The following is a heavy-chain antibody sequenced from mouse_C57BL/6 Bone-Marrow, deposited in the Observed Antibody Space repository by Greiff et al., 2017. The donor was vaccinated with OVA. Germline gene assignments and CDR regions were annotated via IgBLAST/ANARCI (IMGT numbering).Heavy chain of an antibody. CDR3: ARYIYYDYDGGYFDV. D-gene: IGHD2-4*01. Sequence: DVMLVESGGGLVQPGGSLSLSCAASGFTFTDYYMSWVRQPPGKALEWLGFIRNKANGYTTEYSASVKGRFTISRDTSQSILYLQMNALRAEDSATYYCARYIYYDYDGGYFDVWGTGTTVTVSS. CDR1: GFTFTDYY. J-gene: IGHJ1*03. V-gene: IGHV7-3*01. CDR2: IRNKANGYTT.